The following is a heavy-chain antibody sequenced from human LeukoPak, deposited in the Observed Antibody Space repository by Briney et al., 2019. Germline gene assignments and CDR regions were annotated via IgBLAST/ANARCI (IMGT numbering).Heavy chain of an antibody. J-gene: IGHJ4*02. CDR3: ARGVYIAAAQYGY. V-gene: IGHV4-59*01. Sequence: SETLSLTCTVSGGSISIYYWSWIRQPPGKGLEWIGYIYYSRTTNYNPSLKSRVTISVDTSKNQFSLKLSSVTAADTAVYYCARGVYIAAAQYGYWGQGTLVTVSS. CDR1: GGSISIYY. CDR2: IYYSRTT. D-gene: IGHD6-13*01.